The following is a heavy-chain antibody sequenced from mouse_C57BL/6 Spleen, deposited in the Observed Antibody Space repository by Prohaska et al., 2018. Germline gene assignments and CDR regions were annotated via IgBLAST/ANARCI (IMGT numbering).Heavy chain of an antibody. CDR3: EIFDGYATYYFDY. V-gene: IGHV1-74*01. CDR1: GYTFTSYW. D-gene: IGHD2-3*01. Sequence: QVQLQQPGAELVKPGASVKVSCKASGYTFTSYWMHWVKQRPGQGLEWIGRIHPSDSDTNYNQKFKGKATLTVDKASSTGYMQLSSLRSEDSAVDCCEIFDGYATYYFDYWGQGTTLTVSS. CDR2: IHPSDSDT. J-gene: IGHJ2*01.